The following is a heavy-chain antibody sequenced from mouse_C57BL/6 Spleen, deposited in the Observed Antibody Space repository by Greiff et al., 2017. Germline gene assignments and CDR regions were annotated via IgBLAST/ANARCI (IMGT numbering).Heavy chain of an antibody. CDR1: GFTFSSYA. CDR2: ISDGGSYT. V-gene: IGHV5-4*03. D-gene: IGHD3-3*01. CDR3: ARDTRYYCDY. J-gene: IGHJ2*01. Sequence: EVMLVESGGGLVKPGGSLKLSCAASGFTFSSYAMSWVRQTPEKRLEWVATISDGGSYTYSPDNVKGRFTISRDNAKNNLYLQMSHLKSEDTAMYYCARDTRYYCDYWGQGTTLTVSS.